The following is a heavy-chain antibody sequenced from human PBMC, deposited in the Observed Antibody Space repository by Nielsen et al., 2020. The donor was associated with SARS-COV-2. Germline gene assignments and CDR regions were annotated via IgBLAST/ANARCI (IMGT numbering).Heavy chain of an antibody. V-gene: IGHV3-13*04. CDR2: IGTAGDT. Sequence: GGSLRLSCAASGFTFSSYDMHWVRQATGKGLEWVSAIGTAGDTYYPGSVKGRFTISRENAKNSLYLQMNSLRAGDTAVYYCARGAYYYDSGGYYPIWGQGTLVTVSS. CDR1: GFTFSSYD. CDR3: ARGAYYYDSGGYYPI. D-gene: IGHD3-22*01. J-gene: IGHJ4*02.